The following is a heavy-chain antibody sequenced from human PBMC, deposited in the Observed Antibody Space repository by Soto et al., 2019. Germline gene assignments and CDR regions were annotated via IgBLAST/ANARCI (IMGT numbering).Heavy chain of an antibody. Sequence: GGSLRLSCAASGFTVSSNYMSWVRQAPGKGLEWVSVIYSGGSTYYADSVKGRFTISRDTSKNTLYLQMNSLRAEYSAVYFCATSLGRSSWYDYWGQGTLVTVSS. J-gene: IGHJ4*02. CDR2: IYSGGST. CDR1: GFTVSSNY. D-gene: IGHD6-13*01. V-gene: IGHV3-53*01. CDR3: ATSLGRSSWYDY.